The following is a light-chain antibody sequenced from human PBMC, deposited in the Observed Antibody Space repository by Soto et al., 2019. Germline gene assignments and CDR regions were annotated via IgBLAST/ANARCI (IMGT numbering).Light chain of an antibody. CDR3: ASYTSSGTFV. J-gene: IGLJ1*01. Sequence: QSVLTQPASVSGSPGQSITISCTGTSSDVGAYNYVSWYQQRPGKAPKLMIYEVGSRPSGVSNRFSASKSDNTASLTISGLQAEDEADYYCASYTSSGTFVFGTGTKGTVL. V-gene: IGLV2-14*01. CDR2: EVG. CDR1: SSDVGAYNY.